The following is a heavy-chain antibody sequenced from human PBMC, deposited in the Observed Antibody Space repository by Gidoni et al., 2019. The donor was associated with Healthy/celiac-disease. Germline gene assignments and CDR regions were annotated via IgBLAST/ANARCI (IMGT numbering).Heavy chain of an antibody. CDR2: IWYDGSNT. Sequence: QVQLVESGGGVVQPGRSLRLSCAESGFTYSSYGMHWVRPAPGKGLEWVAVIWYDGSNTSYADSVKGRFTISRDNSKNTLYLQMNSLRAEDTAVYYCARDDKPIVVVPAAIPLFDYWGQGTLVTVSS. V-gene: IGHV3-33*01. D-gene: IGHD2-2*02. CDR1: GFTYSSYG. CDR3: ARDDKPIVVVPAAIPLFDY. J-gene: IGHJ4*02.